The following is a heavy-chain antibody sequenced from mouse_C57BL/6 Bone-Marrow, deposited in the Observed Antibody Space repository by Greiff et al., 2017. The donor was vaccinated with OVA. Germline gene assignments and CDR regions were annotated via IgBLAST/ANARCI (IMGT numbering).Heavy chain of an antibody. V-gene: IGHV1-42*01. CDR3: ARGSYGNPHWYFDV. CDR2: INPSTGGT. D-gene: IGHD2-1*01. J-gene: IGHJ1*03. CDR1: GYSFTGYY. Sequence: EVQRVESGPELVKPGASVKISCKASGYSFTGYYMNWVKQSPETSLEWIGEINPSTGGTTYNQKFKAKATLTVDKSSSTAYMQLKSLTSEDSAVYYCARGSYGNPHWYFDVWGTGTTVTVSS.